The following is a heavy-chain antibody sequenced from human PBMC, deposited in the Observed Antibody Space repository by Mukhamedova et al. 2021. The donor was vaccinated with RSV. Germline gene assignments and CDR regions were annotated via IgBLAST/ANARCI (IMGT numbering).Heavy chain of an antibody. D-gene: IGHD3-10*01. CDR3: AKAASPGTMVRGVLDY. J-gene: IGHJ4*02. V-gene: IGHV3-9*01. Sequence: SWNSGSIGYADSVKGRFTISRDNAKNSLYLQMNSLRAEDTALYYCAKAASPGTMVRGVLDYWGQGT. CDR2: SWNSGSI.